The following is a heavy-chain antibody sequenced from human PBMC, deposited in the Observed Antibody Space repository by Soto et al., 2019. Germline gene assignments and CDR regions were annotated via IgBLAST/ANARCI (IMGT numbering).Heavy chain of an antibody. CDR1: GFTVSSNY. Sequence: GGSLRLSCAASGFTVSSNYMSWVRRAPGKGLEWVSVIYSGGSTYYADSVKGRFTISRHNSKNTLYLQMNSLRAEDTAVYYCARSGGFYCSSTSCYGHYYYYYMDVWGKGTTVTVSS. D-gene: IGHD2-2*01. CDR2: IYSGGST. V-gene: IGHV3-53*04. CDR3: ARSGGFYCSSTSCYGHYYYYYMDV. J-gene: IGHJ6*03.